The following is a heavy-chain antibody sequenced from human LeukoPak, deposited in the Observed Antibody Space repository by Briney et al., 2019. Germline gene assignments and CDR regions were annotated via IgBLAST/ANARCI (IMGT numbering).Heavy chain of an antibody. CDR3: TNSDDYGDY. V-gene: IGHV3-30*04. Sequence: GGSLRLSCAASGFTFSSYAMHWVRQAPGKGLEWVAAIAFDDTDRYYIDSVKGRFTISRDDSKNTLYLHMTSLRAEDAAVYYCTNSDDYGDYWGQGTLVTVSS. CDR1: GFTFSSYA. J-gene: IGHJ4*02. CDR2: IAFDDTDR.